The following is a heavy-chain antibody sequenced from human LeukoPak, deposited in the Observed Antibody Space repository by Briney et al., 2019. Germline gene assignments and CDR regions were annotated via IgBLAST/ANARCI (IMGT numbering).Heavy chain of an antibody. Sequence: GGSLRLSCAASGFTFSGYVISWVRQAPGKGPQWVADISGSGGSTYYADSVKGRFSVSRDNSKNMVYLELNSLRAEDTAVYYCAKNHEHGRYAGFDFWAEGALVAVSS. CDR3: AKNHEHGRYAGFDF. J-gene: IGHJ3*01. V-gene: IGHV3-23*01. CDR1: GFTFSGYV. D-gene: IGHD2-2*01. CDR2: ISGSGGST.